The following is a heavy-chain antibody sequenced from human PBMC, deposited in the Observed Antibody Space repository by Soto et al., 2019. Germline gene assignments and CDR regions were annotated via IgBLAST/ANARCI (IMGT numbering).Heavy chain of an antibody. CDR3: ARLMGTSFDL. V-gene: IGHV3-72*01. CDR2: ARNKVNGYTT. J-gene: IGHJ4*02. Sequence: GGSLRLSCVASGFTFSYHYMDWLRQSPGKGLEWVGRARNKVNGYTTASAASVRGRFTISRDDSKNSLYLQMNSLKTEDTAVYFCARLMGTSFDLWGQGTLVTVSS. CDR1: GFTFSYHY. D-gene: IGHD2-8*01.